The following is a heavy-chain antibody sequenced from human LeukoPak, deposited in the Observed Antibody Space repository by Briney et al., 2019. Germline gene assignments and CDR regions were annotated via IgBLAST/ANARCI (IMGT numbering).Heavy chain of an antibody. J-gene: IGHJ4*02. Sequence: ASVKVSCKASGYTFTSYAMHWVRQAPGQRLEWMGWINAGNGNTKYSQEFQGRVTITRDTSASTAYMELSSLRSEDMAVYYCARDHYYDSSGYYYLDYWGQGTLVTVSS. D-gene: IGHD3-22*01. V-gene: IGHV1-3*03. CDR1: GYTFTSYA. CDR2: INAGNGNT. CDR3: ARDHYYDSSGYYYLDY.